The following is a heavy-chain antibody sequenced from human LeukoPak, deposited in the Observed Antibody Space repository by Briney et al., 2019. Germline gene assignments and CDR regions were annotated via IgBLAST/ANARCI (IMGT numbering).Heavy chain of an antibody. Sequence: ASVKVSCKASGYTFTSNGNSWVRQAPGQGIEWMGWISAYNGNTNYAQTLQGRVTMTTDTSTSTAYMQRRSLRSDDTAVYLCQRGGSYYSDYWGQGTLVTVSS. CDR1: GYTFTSNG. D-gene: IGHD1-26*01. J-gene: IGHJ4*02. CDR3: QRGGSYYSDY. V-gene: IGHV1-18*01. CDR2: ISAYNGNT.